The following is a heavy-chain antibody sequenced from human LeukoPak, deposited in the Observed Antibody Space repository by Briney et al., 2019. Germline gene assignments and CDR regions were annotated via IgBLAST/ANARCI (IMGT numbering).Heavy chain of an antibody. Sequence: GGSLRLSCAASGFTFSSYSMNWVRQAPGKGLEWLSYISGSGSSIHYADSVEGRFTISRDNAKNALYLEMNSLRAEDTAVYYCARDRSGWYQWFDPWGQGTLVTVSS. CDR2: ISGSGSSI. CDR1: GFTFSSYS. V-gene: IGHV3-48*04. J-gene: IGHJ5*02. CDR3: ARDRSGWYQWFDP. D-gene: IGHD6-19*01.